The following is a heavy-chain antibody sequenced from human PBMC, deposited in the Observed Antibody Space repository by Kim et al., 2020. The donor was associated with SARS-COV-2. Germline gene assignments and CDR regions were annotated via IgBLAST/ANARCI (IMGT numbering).Heavy chain of an antibody. CDR3: AKDIGSSGWRLGFDY. CDR1: GFTFDDYS. Sequence: GGSLRLSCAASGFTFDDYSMHWVRQAPGKGLEWVSGISWNSGSIGYADSVKGRFTISRDNAKNSLYLQMNSLRAEDTDLYYCAKDIGSSGWRLGFDYWGQRTLVTVSS. J-gene: IGHJ4*02. CDR2: ISWNSGSI. D-gene: IGHD6-19*01. V-gene: IGHV3-9*01.